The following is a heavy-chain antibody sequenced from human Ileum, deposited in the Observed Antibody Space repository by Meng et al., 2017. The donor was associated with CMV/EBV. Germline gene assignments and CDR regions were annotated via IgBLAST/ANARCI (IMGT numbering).Heavy chain of an antibody. D-gene: IGHD2-21*02. Sequence: GESLKISCKVSGFSVSNNYMTWVRQAPGKGLEWVSILYSGGVTYYADSVKGRFTISRDNSKNAVGLQMSNLRAEDTAVYYCASPYGSDSAEYFHVWGQGTRVTSCS. CDR2: LYSGGVT. J-gene: IGHJ1*01. CDR1: GFSVSNNY. V-gene: IGHV3-53*01. CDR3: ASPYGSDSAEYFHV.